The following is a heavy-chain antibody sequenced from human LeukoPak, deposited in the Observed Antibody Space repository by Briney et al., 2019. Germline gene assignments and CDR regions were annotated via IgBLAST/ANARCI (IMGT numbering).Heavy chain of an antibody. CDR3: ARDRYYYDSSGYWNWFDP. Sequence: SETLSLTCTVSGYSISSGYYWGWIRQPPGKGLEWIGSIYHSGSTYYNPSLKSRVTISVDTSKNQFSLKLSSVTAADTAVYYCARDRYYYDSSGYWNWFDPWGQGTLVTVSS. CDR1: GYSISSGYY. D-gene: IGHD3-22*01. CDR2: IYHSGST. V-gene: IGHV4-38-2*02. J-gene: IGHJ5*02.